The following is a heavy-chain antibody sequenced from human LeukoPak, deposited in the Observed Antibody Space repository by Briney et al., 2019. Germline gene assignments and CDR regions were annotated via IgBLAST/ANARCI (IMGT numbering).Heavy chain of an antibody. D-gene: IGHD3-16*01. CDR2: IKHDGSEK. Sequence: GGSLRLSCAASGFSFNSDWMDWVRQAPGKGLEWVANIKHDGSEKNCLDSVKGRFTITRDNAQNSLYLQMNGLRVEDSAVYYCTRRLDDWGQGTLVTVSS. CDR3: TRRLDD. CDR1: GFSFNSDW. V-gene: IGHV3-7*01. J-gene: IGHJ4*02.